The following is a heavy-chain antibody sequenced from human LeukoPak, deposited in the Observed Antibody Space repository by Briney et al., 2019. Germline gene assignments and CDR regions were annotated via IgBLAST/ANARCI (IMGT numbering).Heavy chain of an antibody. Sequence: SETLSLTCTVSGYSISSGYCWGWIRQPPGKGLEWIGSIYHSGSTYYNPSLKSRVTISLDTSKNQFSLRLNSVTAADTAVYYCARSDYHSGSNPFDYWGQGTLVTVSS. D-gene: IGHD1-26*01. CDR3: ARSDYHSGSNPFDY. J-gene: IGHJ4*02. V-gene: IGHV4-38-2*02. CDR1: GYSISSGYC. CDR2: IYHSGST.